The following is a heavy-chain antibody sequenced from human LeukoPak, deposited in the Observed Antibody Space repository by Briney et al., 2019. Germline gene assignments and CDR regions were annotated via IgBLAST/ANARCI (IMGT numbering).Heavy chain of an antibody. D-gene: IGHD4-17*01. Sequence: PGGSLRLSCVASGFTFSGSAIHWVRQAAGKGLEWVGRIKSKTENYATAYAASVKGRFTVSRDDLKNTAYLQMNSPKTEDTAVYYCTRLKDPYDYGDYVFDYWGQGTLVTVSS. CDR3: TRLKDPYDYGDYVFDY. CDR1: GFTFSGSA. CDR2: IKSKTENYAT. J-gene: IGHJ4*02. V-gene: IGHV3-73*01.